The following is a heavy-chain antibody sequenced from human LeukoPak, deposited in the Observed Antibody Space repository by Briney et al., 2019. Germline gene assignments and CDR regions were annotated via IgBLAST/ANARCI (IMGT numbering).Heavy chain of an antibody. V-gene: IGHV1-18*01. D-gene: IGHD2-2*01. Sequence: ASLKVSCKASGYTFNSYGISWVRQAPGQGLEWMGWISAYNGNTDYAQKLQGRVTMTTDTSTSTAYMELRRLRSDDTAVYYCARDRAAAANWFDPWGQGNLVTVSS. CDR2: ISAYNGNT. CDR1: GYTFNSYG. CDR3: ARDRAAAANWFDP. J-gene: IGHJ5*02.